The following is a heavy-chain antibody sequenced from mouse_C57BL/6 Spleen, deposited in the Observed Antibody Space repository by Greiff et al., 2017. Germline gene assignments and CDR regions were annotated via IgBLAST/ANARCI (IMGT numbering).Heavy chain of an antibody. V-gene: IGHV3-8*01. CDR1: GYSITSDY. CDR2: ISYSGST. J-gene: IGHJ2*01. CDR3: ARYPSNYYGSSYFDY. Sequence: EVKLMESGPGLAKPSQTLSLTCSVTGYSITSDYWNWIRKFPGNKLEYMGYISYSGSTYYNPSLKSRISITRDTSKNQYYLQLNSVTTEDTATYYCARYPSNYYGSSYFDYWGQGTTLTVSS. D-gene: IGHD1-1*01.